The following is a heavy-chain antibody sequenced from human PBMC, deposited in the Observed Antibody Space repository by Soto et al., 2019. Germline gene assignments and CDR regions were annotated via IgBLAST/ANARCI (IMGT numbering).Heavy chain of an antibody. CDR2: IWYDGSNK. CDR1: GFTFSSYG. CDR3: AREKVATTTRVDAFDI. Sequence: GGSLRLSCAASGFTFSSYGMHWVRQAPGKGLEWVAVIWYDGSNKYYADSVKGRFTISRDNSKNTLYQQMNSLRAEDTAVYYCAREKVATTTRVDAFDIWGQGTMVTVSS. D-gene: IGHD5-12*01. J-gene: IGHJ3*02. V-gene: IGHV3-33*01.